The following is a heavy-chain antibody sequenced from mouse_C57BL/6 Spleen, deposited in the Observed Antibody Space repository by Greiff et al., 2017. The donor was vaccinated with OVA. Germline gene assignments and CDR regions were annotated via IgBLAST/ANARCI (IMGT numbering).Heavy chain of an antibody. CDR1: GYTFTSYG. J-gene: IGHJ4*01. D-gene: IGHD3-3*01. Sequence: VKLQESGAELARPGASVKLSCKASGYTFTSYGISWVKQRTGQGLEWIGEIYPRSGNTYYNEKFKGKATLTADKSSSTAYMELRSLTSEDSAVYFCARSGQDYYAMDYWGQGTSVTVSS. CDR2: IYPRSGNT. V-gene: IGHV1-81*01. CDR3: ARSGQDYYAMDY.